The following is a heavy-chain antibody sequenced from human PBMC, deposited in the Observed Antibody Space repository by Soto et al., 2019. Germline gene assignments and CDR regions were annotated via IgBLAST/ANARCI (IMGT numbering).Heavy chain of an antibody. Sequence: PSQTLSLTCAISGDSVSSNSAAWNWIRQSPSRGLEWLGRTYYRSKWYNDYAVSVKSRITINPGTSKNQSSLQLNSVTPEDTAVYYCARGGFWSGYWTYYYYGMDVWGQGTTVTVSS. CDR1: GDSVSSNSAA. V-gene: IGHV6-1*01. CDR3: ARGGFWSGYWTYYYYGMDV. J-gene: IGHJ6*02. D-gene: IGHD3-3*01. CDR2: TYYRSKWYN.